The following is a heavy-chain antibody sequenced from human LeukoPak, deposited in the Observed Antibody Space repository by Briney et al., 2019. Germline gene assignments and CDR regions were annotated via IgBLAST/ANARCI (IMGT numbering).Heavy chain of an antibody. CDR2: INHSGST. Sequence: SETLSLTCTVSGGSISSSSYYWSWIRQPPGKGLEWIGEINHSGSTNYNPSLKSRVTISVDTSKNQFSLKLSSVTAADTAVYYCAGQLSDYYDSSAPGGYWGQGTLVTVSS. J-gene: IGHJ4*02. V-gene: IGHV4-39*01. D-gene: IGHD3-22*01. CDR1: GGSISSSSYY. CDR3: AGQLSDYYDSSAPGGY.